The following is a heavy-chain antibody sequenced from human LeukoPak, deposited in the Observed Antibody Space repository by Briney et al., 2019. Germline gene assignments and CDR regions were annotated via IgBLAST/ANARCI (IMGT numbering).Heavy chain of an antibody. CDR3: AKGYCSGGSCYSGFDY. CDR2: INHSGST. D-gene: IGHD2-15*01. V-gene: IGHV4-34*01. Sequence: SETLSLTCAVYGGSFSGYYWSWIRQPPGKGLEWIGEINHSGSTNYNPSLKSRVTISVDTSKNQSSLKLSSVTAADTAVYYCAKGYCSGGSCYSGFDYWGQGTLVTVSS. J-gene: IGHJ4*02. CDR1: GGSFSGYY.